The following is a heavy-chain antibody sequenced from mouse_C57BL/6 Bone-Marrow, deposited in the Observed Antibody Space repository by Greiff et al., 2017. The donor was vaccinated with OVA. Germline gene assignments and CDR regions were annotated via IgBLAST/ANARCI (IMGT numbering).Heavy chain of an antibody. CDR3: ARWGLRRFYFDY. V-gene: IGHV1-55*01. Sequence: VQLQQPGAELVKPGASVKMSCKASGYTFTSYWITWVKQRPGQGLEWIGDIYPGSGSTNYNEKFKSKATLTVDTSSSTAYMQLSSLPSDDSAVYTCARWGLRRFYFDYWGQGTTLTVSS. CDR1: GYTFTSYW. J-gene: IGHJ2*01. D-gene: IGHD2-2*01. CDR2: IYPGSGST.